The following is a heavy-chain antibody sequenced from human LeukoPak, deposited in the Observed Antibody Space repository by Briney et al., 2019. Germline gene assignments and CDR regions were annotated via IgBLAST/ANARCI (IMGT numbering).Heavy chain of an antibody. V-gene: IGHV1-8*01. J-gene: IGHJ6*02. D-gene: IGHD2-21*02. Sequence: ASVKVSCKASGYTFTSYDINWVRQATGQGLEWMGWMNPNSGNTGYAQKFQGRVTMTRNTSISTAYMELSSLRSEDTAVYYCARGGVVVTAYYYYGMDVWGQGTTVTVSS. CDR2: MNPNSGNT. CDR3: ARGGVVVTAYYYYGMDV. CDR1: GYTFTSYD.